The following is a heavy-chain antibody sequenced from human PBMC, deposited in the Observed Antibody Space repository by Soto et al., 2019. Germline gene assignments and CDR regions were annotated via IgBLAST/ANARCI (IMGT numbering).Heavy chain of an antibody. Sequence: SETLSLTCTVSGGSISSYYWSWIRQPPGKGLEWIGYIYYSGSTNYNPSLKSRVTISVDTSKNQFSLKLSSVTAADTAVYYCARARRSYGSGGSCYSLYYFDYWGQGTLVTVSS. D-gene: IGHD2-15*01. CDR3: ARARRSYGSGGSCYSLYYFDY. CDR1: GGSISSYY. CDR2: IYYSGST. V-gene: IGHV4-59*12. J-gene: IGHJ4*02.